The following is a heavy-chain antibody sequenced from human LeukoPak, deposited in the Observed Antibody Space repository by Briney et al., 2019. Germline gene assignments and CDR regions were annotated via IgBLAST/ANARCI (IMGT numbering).Heavy chain of an antibody. Sequence: ASVKVSCKASGYTFTGYYMHWVRQAPGQGLEWMGWINPNSGGTNYAQKFQGRVTMTRDTSISTAYMELSRLRPDDTAVYYCARDPDYYDSSGYGDYWGQGTLVTVSS. CDR1: GYTFTGYY. CDR3: ARDPDYYDSSGYGDY. CDR2: INPNSGGT. V-gene: IGHV1-2*02. J-gene: IGHJ4*02. D-gene: IGHD3-22*01.